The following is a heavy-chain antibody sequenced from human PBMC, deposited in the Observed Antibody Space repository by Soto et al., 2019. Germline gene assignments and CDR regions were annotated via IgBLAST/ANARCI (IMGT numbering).Heavy chain of an antibody. V-gene: IGHV3-30-3*01. Sequence: PGGSLRLSCAASRFTFSSYSMHWVRQAPGKGLEWVAVTSYDGSDLYYADSVKGRFTISRDNNKNTLYLQMNSLRPEDTAVYYCARVYSSLDYGIDYWGQGTLVTVSS. CDR2: TSYDGSDL. CDR1: RFTFSSYS. J-gene: IGHJ4*02. CDR3: ARVYSSLDYGIDY. D-gene: IGHD6-19*01.